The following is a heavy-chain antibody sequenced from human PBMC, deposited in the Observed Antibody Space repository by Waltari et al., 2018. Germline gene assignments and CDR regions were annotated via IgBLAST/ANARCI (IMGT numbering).Heavy chain of an antibody. CDR1: GGSISSSSYY. CDR2: IYYSGST. Sequence: QLQLQESGPGLVKPSETLSLTCTVSGGSISSSSYYWGWIRQPPGKGLEWIGSIYYSGSTYYNPSLKSRVTISVDTSKNQFSLKLSSVTAADTAVYYCARQWELRWREGWYFDLWGRGTLVTVSS. J-gene: IGHJ2*01. V-gene: IGHV4-39*01. CDR3: ARQWELRWREGWYFDL. D-gene: IGHD4-17*01.